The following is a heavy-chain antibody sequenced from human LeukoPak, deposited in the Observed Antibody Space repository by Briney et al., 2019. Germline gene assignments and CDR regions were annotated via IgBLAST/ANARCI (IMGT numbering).Heavy chain of an antibody. Sequence: SETLSLTCTVSGGSISSYYWSWIRQPAGKGLEWIGRIYTSGSTNYNPSLKSRVTMSVDTSKNQFSLKLSSVTAADTAVYYCARESGYDFWSGSWFDPWGQGTLVTVSS. CDR3: ARESGYDFWSGSWFDP. V-gene: IGHV4-4*07. CDR2: IYTSGST. D-gene: IGHD3-3*01. J-gene: IGHJ5*02. CDR1: GGSISSYY.